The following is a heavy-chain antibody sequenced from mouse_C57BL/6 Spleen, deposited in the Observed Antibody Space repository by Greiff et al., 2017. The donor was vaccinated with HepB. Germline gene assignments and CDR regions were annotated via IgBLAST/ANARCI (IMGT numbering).Heavy chain of an antibody. Sequence: QVQLQQPGAELVMPGASVKLSCKASGYTFTSYWMHWVKQRPGQGLEWIGEIDPSDSYTNYNQKFKGKSTLTVDKSSSTAYMQLSSLTSEDSAVYYGARADGSSYHWYFDVWGTGTTVTVSS. J-gene: IGHJ1*03. CDR3: ARADGSSYHWYFDV. CDR1: GYTFTSYW. CDR2: IDPSDSYT. D-gene: IGHD1-1*01. V-gene: IGHV1-69*01.